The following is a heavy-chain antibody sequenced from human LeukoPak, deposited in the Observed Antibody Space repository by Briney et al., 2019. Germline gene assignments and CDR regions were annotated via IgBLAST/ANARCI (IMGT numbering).Heavy chain of an antibody. D-gene: IGHD1-26*01. J-gene: IGHJ4*02. Sequence: SETLSLTCTVSGGSISTYYWSWIRQPPGKGLEWIGHIYYSGTTTYNPSLKSRVTISVDTSKNQFSPKLSSLTAADTAVYYCARQSGYFDYWGQGALVTVSS. CDR3: ARQSGYFDY. CDR1: GGSISTYY. CDR2: IYYSGTT. V-gene: IGHV4-59*08.